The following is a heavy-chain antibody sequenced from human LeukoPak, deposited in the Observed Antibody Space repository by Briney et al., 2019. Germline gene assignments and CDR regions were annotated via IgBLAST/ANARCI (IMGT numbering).Heavy chain of an antibody. D-gene: IGHD1-26*01. CDR3: SRESGAFCPFGY. CDR2: ISLSGQT. CDR1: GGSIRSTNW. J-gene: IGHJ4*02. Sequence: SETLSLTCGASGGSIRSTNWWSWVRQPPGQRLEWIGEISLSGQTNFNPSLNGRVTMSLDESRNQLSLTLTSVTAADTAIYYCSRESGAFCPFGYWGQGTL. V-gene: IGHV4/OR15-8*02.